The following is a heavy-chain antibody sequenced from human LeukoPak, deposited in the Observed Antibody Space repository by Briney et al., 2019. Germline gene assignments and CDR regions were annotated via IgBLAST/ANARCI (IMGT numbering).Heavy chain of an antibody. CDR3: VTYGDAIT. D-gene: IGHD4-17*01. J-gene: IGHJ5*02. Sequence: PGRSLRLSCAASGFTFSSYAMHWVRQAPGKGLEWVAVISYDGSNKYYADSVKGRFTISRDKSKNTLYLQMNSLRAEDTAVYYCVTYGDAITWGQGTLVTVSS. CDR1: GFTFSSYA. V-gene: IGHV3-30-3*01. CDR2: ISYDGSNK.